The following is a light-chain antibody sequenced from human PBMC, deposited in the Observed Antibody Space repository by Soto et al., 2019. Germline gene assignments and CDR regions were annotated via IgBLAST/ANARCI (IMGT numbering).Light chain of an antibody. CDR2: DAS. CDR1: QSVSSY. CDR3: QQYNNWPRT. V-gene: IGKV3-15*01. Sequence: EIVLTQSPATLSLSPGERVTLSCRASQSVSSYFAWLQQKPGQAPRLLIYDASTRATGIPARFSGSGSGTEFTLTISSLQSEDFAVYYCQQYNNWPRTFGQGTKVEIK. J-gene: IGKJ1*01.